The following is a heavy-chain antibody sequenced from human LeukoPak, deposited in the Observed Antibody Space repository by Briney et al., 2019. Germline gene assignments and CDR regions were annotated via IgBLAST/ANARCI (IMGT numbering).Heavy chain of an antibody. Sequence: GASVKVSCKASGGTFSSYAISWVRQAPGQGLEWMGRIIPIFGIANYAQKFQGRVTITADKSTSTAHMELSSLRSEDTAVCYCARYGADYYDSSGNFDYWGQGTLVTVSS. CDR2: IIPIFGIA. CDR1: GGTFSSYA. CDR3: ARYGADYYDSSGNFDY. D-gene: IGHD3-22*01. J-gene: IGHJ4*02. V-gene: IGHV1-69*04.